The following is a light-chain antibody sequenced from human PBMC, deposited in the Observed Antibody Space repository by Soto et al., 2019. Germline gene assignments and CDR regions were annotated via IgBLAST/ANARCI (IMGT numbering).Light chain of an antibody. V-gene: IGKV3-11*01. Sequence: ESVFTQSPATLSFSPGERATLSCRSSPSVSNSLAWYQHKPGQAPRLLIYDASNRATGVPTRFSGSGSGTDFTLTISSLEPEDFAVYYCQQRNKWPPVTFGGGTKVDIK. CDR3: QQRNKWPPVT. CDR2: DAS. CDR1: PSVSNS. J-gene: IGKJ4*01.